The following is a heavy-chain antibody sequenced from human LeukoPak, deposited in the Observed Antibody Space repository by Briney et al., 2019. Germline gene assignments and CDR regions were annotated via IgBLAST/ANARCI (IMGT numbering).Heavy chain of an antibody. CDR1: GYTFTGYY. V-gene: IGHV1-2*02. Sequence: GASVKVSCKASGYTFTGYYMHWVRQAPGQGLEWMGWINPNSGGTNYAQKFQGRVTMTRDTSISTAYMELSRLRSDDTAVYYCARAKVVVTARPFDPWGQGTLVTVSS. CDR2: INPNSGGT. J-gene: IGHJ5*02. D-gene: IGHD2-21*02. CDR3: ARAKVVVTARPFDP.